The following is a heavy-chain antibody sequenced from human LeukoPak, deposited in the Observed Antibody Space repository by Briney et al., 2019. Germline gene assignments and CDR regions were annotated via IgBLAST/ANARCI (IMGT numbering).Heavy chain of an antibody. Sequence: GGSLRLSCAASGFTFNYYSMNWVRQAPGKGLEWVSSISSLSNYIYYADSVKGRFTISRDNAKNSLYLQMNSLGAEDTAVYYCARSSELLWFGESTLEYFQHWGQGTLVTVSS. V-gene: IGHV3-21*01. CDR3: ARSSELLWFGESTLEYFQH. CDR1: GFTFNYYS. D-gene: IGHD3-10*01. CDR2: ISSLSNYI. J-gene: IGHJ1*01.